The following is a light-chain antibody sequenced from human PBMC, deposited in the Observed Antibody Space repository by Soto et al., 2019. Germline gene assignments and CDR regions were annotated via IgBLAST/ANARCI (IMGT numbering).Light chain of an antibody. CDR3: QQYSDWPRT. Sequence: HAPASRSVSPRERAALSGRASESVSTYLAWYQQKPGRAPSLLIYGASNRATGLPARFSGSGSGTEFTLTISSLQPEDFAVYYCQQYSDWPRTFGQGTKVDI. CDR1: ESVSTY. V-gene: IGKV3-15*01. J-gene: IGKJ1*01. CDR2: GAS.